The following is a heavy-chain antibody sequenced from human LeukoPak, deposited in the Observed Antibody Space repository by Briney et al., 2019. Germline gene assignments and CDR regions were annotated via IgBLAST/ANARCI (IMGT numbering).Heavy chain of an antibody. V-gene: IGHV1-69*13. Sequence: SVKVSCKASGYTFTGYYMHWVRQSPGQGLEWMGGIIPIFGTANYAQKFQGRVTITADESTSTAYMELSSLRSEDTAVYYCASFWNDYYYGMDVWGQGTTVTVSS. CDR1: GYTFTGYY. CDR3: ASFWNDYYYGMDV. J-gene: IGHJ6*02. D-gene: IGHD3-3*01. CDR2: IIPIFGTA.